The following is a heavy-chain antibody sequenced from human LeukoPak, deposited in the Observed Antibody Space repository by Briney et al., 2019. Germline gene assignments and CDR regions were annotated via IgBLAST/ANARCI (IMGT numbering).Heavy chain of an antibody. Sequence: PSETLSLTCTVSGGSISSRGYYWGWVRQPPGKELEWIGSIYYSGSTYYNLYLKSQLTISVDTSKNHLSLKLSSVTAADTAVYSCARHFASSGQLWLRPFDSWGQGILVTVSS. V-gene: IGHV4-39*01. CDR2: IYYSGST. CDR1: GGSISSRGYY. CDR3: ARHFASSGQLWLRPFDS. D-gene: IGHD5-18*01. J-gene: IGHJ4*02.